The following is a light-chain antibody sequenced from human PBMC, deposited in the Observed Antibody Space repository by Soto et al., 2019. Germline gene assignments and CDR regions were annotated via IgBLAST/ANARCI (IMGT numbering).Light chain of an antibody. CDR3: SAYAGSNAV. Sequence: QSALTQPPSASGSPGQSVTISCTGTSSDVGASKYVSRYQQHPGKAPKLIIYELSQRPSGVPDRFSGSKSGNTASLTVSGLQTEDEADYYCSAYAGSNAVFGTGTKLTVL. CDR2: ELS. J-gene: IGLJ1*01. V-gene: IGLV2-8*01. CDR1: SSDVGASKY.